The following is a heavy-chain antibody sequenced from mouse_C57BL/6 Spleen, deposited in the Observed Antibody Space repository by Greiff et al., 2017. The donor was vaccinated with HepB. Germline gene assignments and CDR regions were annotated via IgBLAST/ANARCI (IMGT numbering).Heavy chain of an antibody. Sequence: VQLKESGPSLVRPSQTLSLTCTVTGFSINSDCYWIWIRQFPGNKLEYIGYTFYSGITYYNPSLESRTYITRDTSKNQFSLKLSSVTTEDTATYYCARGGLRRPYYYAMDYWGQGTSVTVSS. CDR1: GFSINSDCY. J-gene: IGHJ4*01. D-gene: IGHD2-4*01. V-gene: IGHV3-3*01. CDR3: ARGGLRRPYYYAMDY. CDR2: TFYSGIT.